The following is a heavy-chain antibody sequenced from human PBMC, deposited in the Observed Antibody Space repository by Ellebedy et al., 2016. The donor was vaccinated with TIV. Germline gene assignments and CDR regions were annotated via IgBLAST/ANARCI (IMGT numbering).Heavy chain of an antibody. CDR2: INSGGTII. V-gene: IGHV3-11*01. D-gene: IGHD6-19*01. J-gene: IGHJ4*02. CDR1: GFTFSNYY. Sequence: PGGSLRLSCAASGFTFSNYYTNWIRLAPGKGLEWLSYINSGGTIIYYADSVKGRFTISRDNAKNSLYLHMHSLRAEDTAVYYCARPPDAVAGQDYWGQGTPVTVSS. CDR3: ARPPDAVAGQDY.